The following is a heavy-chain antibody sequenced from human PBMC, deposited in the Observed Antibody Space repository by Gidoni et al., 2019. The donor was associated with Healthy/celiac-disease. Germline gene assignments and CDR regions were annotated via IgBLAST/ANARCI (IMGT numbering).Heavy chain of an antibody. Sequence: QVTLKESGPVLVKPTETLTLTCTVSGFSLSNARMGVSWIRQPPGKALEWLAHIFANDEKSYSTSLKSRLTISKETSKSQVVLTMTNMDPGDTATYYCARIFDYGSGQYYFDYWGQGTLGTVSA. V-gene: IGHV2-26*01. J-gene: IGHJ4*02. D-gene: IGHD3-10*01. CDR1: GFSLSNARMG. CDR2: IFANDEK. CDR3: ARIFDYGSGQYYFDY.